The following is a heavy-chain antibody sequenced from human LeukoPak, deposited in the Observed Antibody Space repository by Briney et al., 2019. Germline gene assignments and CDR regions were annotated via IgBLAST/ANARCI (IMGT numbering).Heavy chain of an antibody. J-gene: IGHJ4*02. CDR2: IIPILGIA. CDR1: GGTLSSYT. D-gene: IGHD3-22*01. CDR3: ASPYYYDSSGYPPAPFDY. Sequence: EASVKVSCKASGGTLSSYTISWVRQAPGQGLEWMGRIIPILGIANYAQKFQGRVTITADKSTSTAYMELSSLRSEDTAVYYCASPYYYDSSGYPPAPFDYWGQGTLVTVSS. V-gene: IGHV1-69*02.